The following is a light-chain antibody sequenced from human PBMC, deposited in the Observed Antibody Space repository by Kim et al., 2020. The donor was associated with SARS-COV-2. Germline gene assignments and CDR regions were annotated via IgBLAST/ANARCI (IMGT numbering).Light chain of an antibody. CDR3: QQSGSSPLT. CDR1: RSVSSNN. V-gene: IGKV3-20*01. CDR2: GAS. Sequence: SPGERATLSCRGSRSVSSNNLAGYQQKPGQAPRLLIYGASTRATGIPDRFSGSGSGTDFTLTISRLEPEDFAVYYCQQSGSSPLTFGGGTKVDIK. J-gene: IGKJ4*01.